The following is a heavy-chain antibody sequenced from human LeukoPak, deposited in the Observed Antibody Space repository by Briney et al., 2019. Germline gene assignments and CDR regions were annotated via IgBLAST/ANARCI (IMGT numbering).Heavy chain of an antibody. Sequence: PGGSLRLSCAASGFTFSDYYMSWIRQAPGKGLEWISYISSSSRTNYADSVKGRFTISRDNPKNSLSLQMNSLRAEDAAVYYCARHLRAAAGTVGFDYWGQGSLVTVSS. CDR1: GFTFSDYY. D-gene: IGHD6-13*01. J-gene: IGHJ4*02. CDR3: ARHLRAAAGTVGFDY. CDR2: ISSSSRT. V-gene: IGHV3-11*03.